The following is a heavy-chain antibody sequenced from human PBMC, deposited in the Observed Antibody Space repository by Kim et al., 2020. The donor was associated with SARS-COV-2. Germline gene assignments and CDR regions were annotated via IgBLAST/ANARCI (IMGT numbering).Heavy chain of an antibody. D-gene: IGHD3-22*01. Sequence: PYLKRRVTISVDTSNNPFSLKLSSVVAADTAVYYCARASITMIVVEAFDIWGQGTMVTVSS. J-gene: IGHJ3*02. CDR3: ARASITMIVVEAFDI. V-gene: IGHV4-31*02.